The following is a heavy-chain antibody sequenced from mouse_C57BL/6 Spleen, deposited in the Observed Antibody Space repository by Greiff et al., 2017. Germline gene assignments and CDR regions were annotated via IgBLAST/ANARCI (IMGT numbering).Heavy chain of an antibody. CDR3: VRHDEYYYDRAWFAY. V-gene: IGHV10-1*01. Sequence: EVKLMESGGGLVQPKGSLKLSCAASGFSFNTYAMNWVRQAPGKGLEWVARIRSKSNNYATYYADSVKDRFTISRDDSESMLYLQMNNLKTEDTAMYYCVRHDEYYYDRAWFAYWGQGTLVTVSA. J-gene: IGHJ3*01. CDR2: IRSKSNNYAT. CDR1: GFSFNTYA. D-gene: IGHD2-4*01.